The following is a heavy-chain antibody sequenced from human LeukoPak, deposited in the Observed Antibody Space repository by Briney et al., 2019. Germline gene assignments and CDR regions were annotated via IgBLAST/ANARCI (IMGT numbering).Heavy chain of an antibody. CDR1: GFTLSDYY. Sequence: PGGSLRLSCAASGFTLSDYYLTWIRQAPGKGLEWVSYITSRGSTIYHADSVKGRFTISRDNAKNSLYLQMNSLRAEDTAVYYCARCSGGSCFFTSHWEGAFDIWGQGTMVTVSS. CDR3: ARCSGGSCFFTSHWEGAFDI. CDR2: ITSRGSTI. D-gene: IGHD2-15*01. V-gene: IGHV3-11*01. J-gene: IGHJ3*02.